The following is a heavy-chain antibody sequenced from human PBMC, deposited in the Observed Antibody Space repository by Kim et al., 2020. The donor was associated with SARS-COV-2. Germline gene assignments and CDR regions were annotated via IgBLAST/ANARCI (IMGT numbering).Heavy chain of an antibody. CDR3: ARGLVVVVAATRYYYYYG. V-gene: IGHV4-34*01. J-gene: IGHJ6*01. Sequence: SETLSLTCAVYGGSFSGYYWSWIRQPPGKGLEWIGEINHSGSTNYNPSHKSRVTISVDTSKNQFSLKLSSVTAADTAVYYCARGLVVVVAATRYYYYYG. D-gene: IGHD2-15*01. CDR2: INHSGST. CDR1: GGSFSGYY.